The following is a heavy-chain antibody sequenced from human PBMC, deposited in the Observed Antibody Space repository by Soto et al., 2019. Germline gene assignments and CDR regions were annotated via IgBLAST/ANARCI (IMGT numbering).Heavy chain of an antibody. CDR1: GFTFDDYA. CDR3: AKDRGSSSWDPIFDF. D-gene: IGHD6-13*01. V-gene: IGHV3-9*01. Sequence: MQLVESGGGLIEPGRSLRLSCAASGFTFDDYAIHWVRQAPGKGLEWVSGISWNSAAIDYADSVKGRFTIVRDNAMNSLYLQMNHLRPEDTAFYYCAKDRGSSSWDPIFDFWGQGILVTVSS. CDR2: ISWNSAAI. J-gene: IGHJ4*02.